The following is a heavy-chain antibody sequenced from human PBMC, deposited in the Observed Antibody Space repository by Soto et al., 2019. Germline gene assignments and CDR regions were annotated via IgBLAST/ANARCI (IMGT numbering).Heavy chain of an antibody. J-gene: IGHJ6*02. CDR3: ARGRRYCTTTSCYPPALFPYGMDV. D-gene: IGHD2-2*01. CDR2: INPDSDNT. V-gene: IGHV1-8*01. Sequence: QVQLVQSGAEVKKPGASVKVSCETSGYTFTNYDINWVRQAAGQGLEWMGWINPDSDNTGYAQKFQGRVTMTRDTSISTAYMELNSLRSEDTAVYYCARGRRYCTTTSCYPPALFPYGMDVWGQGTTVTVSS. CDR1: GYTFTNYD.